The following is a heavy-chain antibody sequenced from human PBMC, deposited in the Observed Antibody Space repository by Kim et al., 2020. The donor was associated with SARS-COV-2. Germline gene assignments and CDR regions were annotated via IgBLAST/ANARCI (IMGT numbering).Heavy chain of an antibody. J-gene: IGHJ4*02. D-gene: IGHD3-10*01. CDR1: GGSINSGGYY. CDR2: IHYSGST. CDR3: ARYYYGSHFDY. Sequence: SETLSLTCTVSGGSINSGGYYWSWIRQHPGKGLEWIGYIHYSGSTYYNPSLKSRLTISVDTSKNQFSLKLSSVTAADTAVYYCARYYYGSHFDYWGQGTL. V-gene: IGHV4-31*03.